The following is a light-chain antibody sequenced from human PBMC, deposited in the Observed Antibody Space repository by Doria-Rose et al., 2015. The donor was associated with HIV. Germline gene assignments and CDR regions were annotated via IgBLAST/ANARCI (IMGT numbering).Light chain of an antibody. CDR2: DGS. V-gene: IGKV3-20*01. CDR1: QSFSSTY. CDR3: HQYGTSWT. Sequence: EIVMTQSPGTLSLSPGERAALSCRASQSFSSTYLAWYQQKPGQAPSLLIYDGSTRATGIQDRSSASGSGTDFTLTINRLEPEDFALYYCHQYGTSWTFGQGTKVEI. J-gene: IGKJ1*01.